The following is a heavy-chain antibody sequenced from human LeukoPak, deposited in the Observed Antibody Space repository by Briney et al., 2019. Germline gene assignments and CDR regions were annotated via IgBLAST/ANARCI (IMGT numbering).Heavy chain of an antibody. D-gene: IGHD5-18*01. Sequence: SETLSLTCTVSGGSISGYYWSWVRQSPEKGLESIGFIYSTGSTSYNPSLKSRVTISVDTSKNQFSLKLSSVTAADTAVYYCATLGYSYGTDYWGQGTLVTVSS. J-gene: IGHJ4*02. V-gene: IGHV4-59*08. CDR3: ATLGYSYGTDY. CDR2: IYSTGST. CDR1: GGSISGYY.